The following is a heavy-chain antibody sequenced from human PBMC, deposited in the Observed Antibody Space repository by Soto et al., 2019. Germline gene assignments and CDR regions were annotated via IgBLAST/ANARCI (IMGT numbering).Heavy chain of an antibody. CDR1: GYTFITYG. V-gene: IGHV1-18*01. CDR2: ISTYNGNT. D-gene: IGHD3-22*01. J-gene: IGHJ4*02. Sequence: QVQLVQSGAEVKKPGASVKVSCKASGYTFITYGVSWVRQAPGQGLDWLGWISTYNGNTRYAEGLPGRVTMTTDTTTNTAYLELRKLRSDDTAVYYCARGPTDYYDNSANYFLDYWGQGTLVTVSS. CDR3: ARGPTDYYDNSANYFLDY.